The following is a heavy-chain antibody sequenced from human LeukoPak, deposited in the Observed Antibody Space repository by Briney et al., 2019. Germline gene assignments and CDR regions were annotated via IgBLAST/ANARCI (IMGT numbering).Heavy chain of an antibody. V-gene: IGHV4-59*08. CDR3: ARRHQVSSYSPYAFDI. CDR2: IYYSGNT. D-gene: IGHD6-6*01. J-gene: IGHJ3*02. Sequence: SETLSLTCTVSRASITSYYWSWIRQPPGKGLEWIGNIYYSGNTNYNPSLKSRVTISVDMSKSHFSLKLSSVTAADTAVYYCARRHQVSSYSPYAFDIWGQGTMVTVSS. CDR1: RASITSYY.